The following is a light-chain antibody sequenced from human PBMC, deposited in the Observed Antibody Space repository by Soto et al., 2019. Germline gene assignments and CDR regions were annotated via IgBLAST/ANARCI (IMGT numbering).Light chain of an antibody. Sequence: DIELTQSPGTLSCSPGERATLSCRASQSVSSNLAWYQQKPGQAPRLLIYGASSRATGIPVRFSGSRSGTEFTLTISSLQSEDFAVYYCQQYNNWPPTFGQGTRLENK. V-gene: IGKV3-15*01. CDR1: QSVSSN. CDR3: QQYNNWPPT. J-gene: IGKJ5*01. CDR2: GAS.